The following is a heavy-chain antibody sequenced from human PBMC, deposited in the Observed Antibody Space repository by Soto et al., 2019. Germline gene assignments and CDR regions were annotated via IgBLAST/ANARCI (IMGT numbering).Heavy chain of an antibody. Sequence: QVQLVESGGGVVQPGRSLRLSCAASGFTFSTYGMHWVRQAPGKGLEWVAVISYDGSNKYYGDYVKGRLTISRDNSKNTLYLQMNSLRAEDTAVYYCAKGQHCSSTSCYFYYYGMDVWGQGTTVAVSS. D-gene: IGHD2-2*01. J-gene: IGHJ6*02. CDR1: GFTFSTYG. CDR3: AKGQHCSSTSCYFYYYGMDV. V-gene: IGHV3-30*18. CDR2: ISYDGSNK.